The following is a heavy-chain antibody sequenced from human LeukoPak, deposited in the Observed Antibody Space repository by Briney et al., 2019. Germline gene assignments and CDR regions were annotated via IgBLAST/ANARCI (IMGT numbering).Heavy chain of an antibody. J-gene: IGHJ4*02. CDR2: ISPGDSDT. V-gene: IGHV5-51*01. Sequence: GPSLKISSKGSGSRFINYWIGWGRQMPGKGLEWMGLISPGDSDTRYSPSFQGQVSISVDKSIDTTYLQWSSLKASDTAMYYCARRSGSRGSYSIDYWGQGTLVTVSS. CDR1: GSRFINYW. D-gene: IGHD2-2*01. CDR3: ARRSGSRGSYSIDY.